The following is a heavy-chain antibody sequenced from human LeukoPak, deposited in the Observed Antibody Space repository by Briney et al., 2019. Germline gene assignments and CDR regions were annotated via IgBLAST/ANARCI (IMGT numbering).Heavy chain of an antibody. J-gene: IGHJ4*02. V-gene: IGHV3-74*01. CDR2: INSDGSWT. CDR1: GFTFSSHW. CDR3: VSFYETY. D-gene: IGHD2/OR15-2a*01. Sequence: GGSLRLSCAASGFTFSSHWMHWVRQAPGKGLVWVSRINSDGSWTSYADSVKGRFTISKDNAKNTVYLQMNSLRAEDTAVYYCVSFYETYWGRGTLVTVSS.